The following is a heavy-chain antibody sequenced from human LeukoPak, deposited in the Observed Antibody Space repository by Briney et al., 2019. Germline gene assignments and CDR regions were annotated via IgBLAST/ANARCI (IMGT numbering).Heavy chain of an antibody. V-gene: IGHV3-23*01. J-gene: IGHJ4*02. D-gene: IGHD7-27*01. CDR3: ASDLGPANFDY. Sequence: PGGSLRLSCAGSGFTFSNGWMNWVRQAPGKGLEWVSAISGSGGSTYYADSVKGRFTISRDNSKNTLYLQMNSLRAEDTAVYYCASDLGPANFDYWGQGTLVTVSS. CDR2: ISGSGGST. CDR1: GFTFSNGW.